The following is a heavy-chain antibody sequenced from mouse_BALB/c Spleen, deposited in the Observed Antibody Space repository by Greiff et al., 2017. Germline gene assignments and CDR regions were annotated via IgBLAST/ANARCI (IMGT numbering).Heavy chain of an antibody. D-gene: IGHD1-1*01. CDR2: INPSSGYT. Sequence: VQGVESGAELARPGASVKMSCKASGYTFTSYTMHWVKQRPGQGLEWIGYINPSSGYTNYNQKFKDKATLTADKSSSTAYMQLSSLTSEDSAVYYCANYYGSSYRWFAYWGQGTLVTVSA. CDR3: ANYYGSSYRWFAY. CDR1: GYTFTSYT. V-gene: IGHV1-4*01. J-gene: IGHJ3*01.